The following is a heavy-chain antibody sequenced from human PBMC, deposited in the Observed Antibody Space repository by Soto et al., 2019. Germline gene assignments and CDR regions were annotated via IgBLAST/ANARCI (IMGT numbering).Heavy chain of an antibody. CDR1: GYTFTGYY. D-gene: IGHD2-15*01. CDR2: INPNSGGT. CDR3: ARGGVVVVAATFYYYYGMDV. Sequence: GASVKVSCKASGYTFTGYYMHWVRQAPGQGLEWMAWINPNSGGTNYAQKFQGWVTMTRDTSISTAYMELSRLRSDDTAVYYCARGGVVVVAATFYYYYGMDVWGQGTTVTVSS. J-gene: IGHJ6*02. V-gene: IGHV1-2*04.